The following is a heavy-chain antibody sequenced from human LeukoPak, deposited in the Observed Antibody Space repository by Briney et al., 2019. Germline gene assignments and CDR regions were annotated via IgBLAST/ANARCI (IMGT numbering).Heavy chain of an antibody. D-gene: IGHD1-1*01. CDR2: IYVSGST. Sequence: SETLSLTCTVSSGSVSSGSYYWSWIRQPPGKGLEWIGYIYVSGSTNYNPSLKSRVTISVDTSKNQFSLKLSSVTAADTAVYYCARGHDDSYYGMDVWGQGTTVTVSS. CDR3: ARGHDDSYYGMDV. J-gene: IGHJ6*02. V-gene: IGHV4-61*01. CDR1: SGSVSSGSYY.